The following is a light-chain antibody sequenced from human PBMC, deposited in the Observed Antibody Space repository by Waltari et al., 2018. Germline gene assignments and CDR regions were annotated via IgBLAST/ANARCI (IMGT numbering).Light chain of an antibody. CDR1: TTNIISDNH. CDR3: SSYTSSSTWV. J-gene: IGLJ3*02. CDR2: DVD. V-gene: IGLV2-14*03. Sequence: QSALTQPASVSGSPGQSITISCPAATTNIISDNHVSWYQQHPGKAPKVMIYDVDNRPSGVSHRFSGSRSGNTASLIISGLQAEDEADYYCSSYTSSSTWVFGGGTKLTVL.